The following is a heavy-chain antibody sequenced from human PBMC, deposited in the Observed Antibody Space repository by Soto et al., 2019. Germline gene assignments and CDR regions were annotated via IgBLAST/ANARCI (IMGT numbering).Heavy chain of an antibody. V-gene: IGHV4-31*03. CDR3: ASEPTVPSGFDY. Sequence: SETLSLTCTVSGGSISSGGYYWTWIRQHPGKGLEWIGYIYYTGITYYNPSLKSRVTMSLGTSKNQFSLQPNSVTAADTAIYYCASEPTVPSGFDYWGQGTLVTVPQ. CDR1: GGSISSGGYY. J-gene: IGHJ4*02. D-gene: IGHD4-17*01. CDR2: IYYTGIT.